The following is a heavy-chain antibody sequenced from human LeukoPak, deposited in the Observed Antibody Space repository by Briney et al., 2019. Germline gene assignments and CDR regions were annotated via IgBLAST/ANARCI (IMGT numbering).Heavy chain of an antibody. CDR3: ATLYSYGSSGLPYYYYGMDG. J-gene: IGHJ6*02. CDR1: GGSISSYY. CDR2: IYYSGRN. D-gene: IGHD5-18*01. V-gene: IGHV4-59*01. Sequence: SETLSLTCTVSGGSISSYYWSWIRQPPGKGLEWIGYIYYSGRNNYTPSLKSRVTISVDTSKNQFSLKLSPVTAADTAVYYCATLYSYGSSGLPYYYYGMDGWGQGTTVTVSS.